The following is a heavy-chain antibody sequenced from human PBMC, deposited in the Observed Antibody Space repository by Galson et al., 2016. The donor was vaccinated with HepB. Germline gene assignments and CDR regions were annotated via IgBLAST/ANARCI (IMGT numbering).Heavy chain of an antibody. J-gene: IGHJ4*02. CDR1: GFTFSSHT. V-gene: IGHV3-30-3*01. CDR2: ISSEGSRT. CDR3: ARDNYGYGNYLDS. D-gene: IGHD3-16*01. Sequence: LRLSCAAPGFTFSSHTMHWVRQAPGKGLEWVAVISSEGSRTDYADSVKGRFTISRDISKNTVFLQVNSLRVIDTAVYYCARDNYGYGNYLDSWGQGTLVTVSS.